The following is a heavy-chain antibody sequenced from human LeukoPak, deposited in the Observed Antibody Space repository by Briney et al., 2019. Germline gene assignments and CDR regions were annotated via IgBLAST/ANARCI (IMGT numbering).Heavy chain of an antibody. V-gene: IGHV3-49*03. J-gene: IGHJ4*02. Sequence: GGSLRLSCTACGFTFGDYAMSWFRQAPGKGLEWVGFIRSKAYGGTTEYAASVKGRFTISRDDSKSIAYLQMNSLKTEDTAVYYCTRTSVVVVIGGDYWGQGTLVTVSS. CDR3: TRTSVVVVIGGDY. CDR1: GFTFGDYA. D-gene: IGHD3-22*01. CDR2: IRSKAYGGTT.